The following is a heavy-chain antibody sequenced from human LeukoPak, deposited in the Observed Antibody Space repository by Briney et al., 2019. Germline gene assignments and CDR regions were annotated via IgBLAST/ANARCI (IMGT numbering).Heavy chain of an antibody. CDR2: INAGNGNT. V-gene: IGHV1-3*01. CDR1: GYTFTSYA. J-gene: IGHJ4*02. CDR3: ARGEFAATGTFDY. D-gene: IGHD6-13*01. Sequence: GASVKVSCKASGYTFTSYATHWVRQAPGQRLEWMGWINAGNGNTKYSQKFQGRVTITRDTSASTAYMELSSLRSEDTAVYYCARGEFAATGTFDYWGPGNLVTVSS.